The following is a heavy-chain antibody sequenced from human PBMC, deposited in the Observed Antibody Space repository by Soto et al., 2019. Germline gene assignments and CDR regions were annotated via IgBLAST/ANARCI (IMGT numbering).Heavy chain of an antibody. J-gene: IGHJ4*02. D-gene: IGHD5-18*01. Sequence: GGSLRLSCAASGFTFSSYGMHWVRQAPGKGLEWVAVISYDGSNKYYADSVKGRFTISRDNSKNTLYLQMNSLRAEDTAVYYCAKDGYGPDYWGQGTLVTVSS. V-gene: IGHV3-30*18. CDR2: ISYDGSNK. CDR1: GFTFSSYG. CDR3: AKDGYGPDY.